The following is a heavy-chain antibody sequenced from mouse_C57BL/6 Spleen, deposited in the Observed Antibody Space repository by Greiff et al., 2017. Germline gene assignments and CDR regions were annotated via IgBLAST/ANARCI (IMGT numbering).Heavy chain of an antibody. CDR2: IDPSDSYT. CDR1: GYTFTSYW. V-gene: IGHV1-69*01. Sequence: QVQLQQPGAELVMPGASVKLSCKASGYTFTSYWMHWVKQRPGQGLEWIGEIDPSDSYTNYNQKFKGKSTLTVDKYSSTAYMHLSSLTSEDSAVYYCARGGSFAYWGQGTLVTVSA. CDR3: ARGGSFAY. J-gene: IGHJ3*01.